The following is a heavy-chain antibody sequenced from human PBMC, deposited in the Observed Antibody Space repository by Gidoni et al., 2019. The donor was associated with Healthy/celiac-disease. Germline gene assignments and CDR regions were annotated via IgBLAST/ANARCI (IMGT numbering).Heavy chain of an antibody. CDR2: IYTSGST. J-gene: IGHJ4*02. Sequence: QVQLQESGPGLVKPSETLSLTCTVSGGSISSYYWRWIRQPAGKGLEWIGRIYTSGSTNYNPSLKSRVTMSVDTSKNQFSLKLSSVTAADTAVYYCAREAVYCSGGSCYPPPFYFDYWGQGTLVTVSS. CDR3: AREAVYCSGGSCYPPPFYFDY. CDR1: GGSISSYY. V-gene: IGHV4-4*07. D-gene: IGHD2-15*01.